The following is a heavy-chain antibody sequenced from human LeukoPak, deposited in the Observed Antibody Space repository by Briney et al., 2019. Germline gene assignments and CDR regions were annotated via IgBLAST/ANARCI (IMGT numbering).Heavy chain of an antibody. V-gene: IGHV3-48*03. Sequence: PGGSLRLSCEASGFTFSSYEMNWVRQAPGKGLEWVAFISGSGVTTFYADSVEGRFSISRDNPKNSLSLQMSSLRAEDTAVYFCARGGKSDDYFDYWGQGTLVTVSS. CDR3: ARGGKSDDYFDY. CDR2: ISGSGVTT. CDR1: GFTFSSYE. J-gene: IGHJ4*02.